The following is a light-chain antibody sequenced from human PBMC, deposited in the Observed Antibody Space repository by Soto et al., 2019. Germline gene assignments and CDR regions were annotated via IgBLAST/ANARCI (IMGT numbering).Light chain of an antibody. CDR1: QSISSW. J-gene: IGKJ2*01. Sequence: DIPMTQSPSTLSASVGDRVTITGRASQSISSWLAWYQQKPGKAPKLLIYDASSLESGVPSRFSGSGSGTEFTLTISSLQPDDFATYYCQQYNTFVTFGQGTKLEIK. V-gene: IGKV1-5*01. CDR2: DAS. CDR3: QQYNTFVT.